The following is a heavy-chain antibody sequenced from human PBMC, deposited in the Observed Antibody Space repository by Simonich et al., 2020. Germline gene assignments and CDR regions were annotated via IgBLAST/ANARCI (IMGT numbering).Heavy chain of an antibody. CDR3: ARDYSNYDAFDI. J-gene: IGHJ3*02. CDR1: GFTFSSYW. D-gene: IGHD4-4*01. Sequence: EVQLVESGGGLVQPGGSLRLSCAASGFTFSSYWMHWVRQAPGKGRGWCSRNNMDGRSTSYADSGKGLFTICRDNAKNTLYLQMNSRRAEDTAVYYCARDYSNYDAFDIWGQGTMVTVSS. V-gene: IGHV3-74*01. CDR2: NNMDGRST.